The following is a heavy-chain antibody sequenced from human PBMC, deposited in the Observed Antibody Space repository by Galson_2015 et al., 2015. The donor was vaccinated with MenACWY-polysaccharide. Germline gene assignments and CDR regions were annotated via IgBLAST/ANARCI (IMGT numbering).Heavy chain of an antibody. D-gene: IGHD3-10*01. Sequence: SLRLSCAASGFTFDDFAMRWVRQAPGKGLEWVSGISWNGGYIDYADSVKGRFTISRDNAKNSLYLQMNRLRPDDTAFYYCAKDSSSSGSYSWFDPWGQGTLVTVSS. CDR1: GFTFDDFA. CDR2: ISWNGGYI. J-gene: IGHJ5*02. CDR3: AKDSSSSGSYSWFDP. V-gene: IGHV3-9*01.